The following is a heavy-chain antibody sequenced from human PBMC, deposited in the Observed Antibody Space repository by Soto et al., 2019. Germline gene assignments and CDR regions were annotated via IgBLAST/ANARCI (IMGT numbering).Heavy chain of an antibody. CDR2: IRSKANSYAT. CDR1: GFTFSGSA. V-gene: IGHV3-73*01. Sequence: GGSLRLSCAASGFTFSGSAMHWVRQASGKGLEWVGRIRSKANSYATAYAASVKGRFTISRDDSKNTAYLQMNSLKTEDTAVYYCTIIAGDLCYWGQGTLVTVSS. CDR3: TIIAGDLCY. D-gene: IGHD6-13*01. J-gene: IGHJ4*02.